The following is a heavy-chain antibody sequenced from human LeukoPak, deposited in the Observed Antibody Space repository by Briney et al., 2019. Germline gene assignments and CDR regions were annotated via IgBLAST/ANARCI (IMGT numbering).Heavy chain of an antibody. CDR3: ARAPTTGFWGTSYVDYFDH. CDR2: INSDGSST. V-gene: IGHV3-74*01. J-gene: IGHJ4*02. Sequence: PGGSLRLSCAASGFTFSSYWMHWVRQAPGKGLVWVSRINSDGSSTSYADSVKGRFTISRDNAKNTLYLQMNSLRAEDTAVYYCARAPTTGFWGTSYVDYFDHWGQGILVTVSS. CDR1: GFTFSSYW. D-gene: IGHD3-16*01.